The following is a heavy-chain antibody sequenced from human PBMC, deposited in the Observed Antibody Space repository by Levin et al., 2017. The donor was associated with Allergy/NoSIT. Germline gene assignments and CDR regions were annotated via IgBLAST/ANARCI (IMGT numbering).Heavy chain of an antibody. V-gene: IGHV2-70*11. D-gene: IGHD5-18*01. CDR1: GFSLSTSGMC. CDR3: ARIPHLGYNYGYYYGMDV. Sequence: ESGPTLVKPTQTLTLTCTFSGFSLSTSGMCVSWIRQPPGKALEWLARIDWDDDKYYSTSLKTRLTISKDTSKNQVVLTLTNMDPVDTATYYCARIPHLGYNYGYYYGMDVWGQGTTVTVSS. J-gene: IGHJ6*02. CDR2: IDWDDDK.